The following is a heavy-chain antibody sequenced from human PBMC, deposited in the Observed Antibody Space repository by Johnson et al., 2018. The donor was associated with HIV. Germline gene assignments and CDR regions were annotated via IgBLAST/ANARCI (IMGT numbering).Heavy chain of an antibody. CDR2: ISGSGGST. V-gene: IGHV3-23*04. J-gene: IGHJ3*02. D-gene: IGHD2-21*02. Sequence: EVQLVESGGGLVQPGGSLRLSCAASGFTFSSYAMSWVRQAPGKGLEWVSAISGSGGSTSYADSVKGRFTISRDNSKNTLYLQMNSLRAEDTSVYYWSTDLAFAYCGVDCSSCAFDIWGQGPMFTVSS. CDR1: GFTFSSYA. CDR3: STDLAFAYCGVDCSSCAFDI.